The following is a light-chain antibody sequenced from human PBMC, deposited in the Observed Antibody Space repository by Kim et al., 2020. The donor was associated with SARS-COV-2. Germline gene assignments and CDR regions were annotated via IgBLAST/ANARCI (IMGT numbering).Light chain of an antibody. CDR1: ALAKQY. CDR2: KDS. CDR3: QSTDSSGTYVV. Sequence: PGQTARITCAGDALAKQYAYWYQQKPGQAPVVVMYKDSERPSGIPERFSGSSSGTTVTLTISGVQAEDEADYYCQSTDSSGTYVVFGGGTQLTVL. J-gene: IGLJ2*01. V-gene: IGLV3-25*03.